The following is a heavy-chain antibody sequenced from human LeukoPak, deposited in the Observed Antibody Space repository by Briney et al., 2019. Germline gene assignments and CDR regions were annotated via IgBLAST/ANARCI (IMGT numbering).Heavy chain of an antibody. Sequence: GGSLRLSCAASGFTFSSYGMHWVRQAPGKGLEWVAVIWYDGSNKYYADSVKGRFTISRDNSKNTLYLQMNSLRAEDTAVYYCARDLSYYYYGMDVWGQGTTVTVSS. CDR1: GFTFSSYG. J-gene: IGHJ6*02. V-gene: IGHV3-33*01. CDR3: ARDLSYYYYGMDV. CDR2: IWYDGSNK.